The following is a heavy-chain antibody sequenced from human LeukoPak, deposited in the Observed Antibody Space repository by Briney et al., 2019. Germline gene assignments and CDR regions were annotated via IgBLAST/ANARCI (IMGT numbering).Heavy chain of an antibody. CDR1: GDSLSSTNYY. D-gene: IGHD6-19*01. V-gene: IGHV4-39*01. CDR3: ATSGWYLLPGVY. Sequence: SGTLSLTCTVSGDSLSSTNYYWGWIRQPPGKGLEWIGSIYYSGSTYYNPSLESRVTISVDTSKNQFSLKLSSVTAADTAVYYCATSGWYLLPGVYWGQGTLVTVSS. CDR2: IYYSGST. J-gene: IGHJ4*02.